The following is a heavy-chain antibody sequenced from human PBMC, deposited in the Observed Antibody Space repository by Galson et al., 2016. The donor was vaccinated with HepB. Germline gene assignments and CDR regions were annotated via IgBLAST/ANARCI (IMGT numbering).Heavy chain of an antibody. D-gene: IGHD3-16*01. CDR3: ATVSGPLDY. V-gene: IGHV3-74*03. CDR2: INSDGTTT. J-gene: IGHJ4*02. CDR1: GFTFSRFW. Sequence: SLRLSCAASGFTFSRFWMHWVRQAPGKGLVWVSRINSDGTTTTYADPVKGRFTISRDNAKNTLYLQMNSLKAEDTAFYYCATVSGPLDYWGQGTRVTVSS.